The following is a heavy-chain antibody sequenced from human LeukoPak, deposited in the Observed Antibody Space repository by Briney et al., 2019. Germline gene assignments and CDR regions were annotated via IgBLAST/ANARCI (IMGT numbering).Heavy chain of an antibody. J-gene: IGHJ5*02. D-gene: IGHD6-13*01. CDR3: AREQQLVTNWFDP. CDR1: GGSFSGYY. CDR2: INHSGST. V-gene: IGHV4-34*01. Sequence: PSETLSLTCAVYGGSFSGYYWSWIRQPPGKGLEWIGEINHSGSTNYNPSLKSRVTISVDTSKNQFSLKLSSVTAADTTVYYCAREQQLVTNWFDPWGQGTLVTVSS.